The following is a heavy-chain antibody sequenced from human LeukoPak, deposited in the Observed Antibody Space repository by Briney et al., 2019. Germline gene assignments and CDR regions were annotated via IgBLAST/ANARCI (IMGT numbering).Heavy chain of an antibody. Sequence: SQTLSLTCAVYGGAFSGYYWSWIPQPPGKELKWIGEIDHSVSTNYNPSPKSRVTISVDTSKDQFSLKLSSVTAAETAVYYCAGKLYFYGSGMALWGRGTLVTVSS. CDR1: GGAFSGYY. CDR2: IDHSVST. V-gene: IGHV4-34*01. CDR3: AGKLYFYGSGMAL. J-gene: IGHJ4*02. D-gene: IGHD3-10*01.